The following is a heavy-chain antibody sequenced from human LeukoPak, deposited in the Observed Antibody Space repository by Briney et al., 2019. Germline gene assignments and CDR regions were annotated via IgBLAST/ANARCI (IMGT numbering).Heavy chain of an antibody. CDR2: ITWNGGRI. J-gene: IGHJ4*02. Sequence: GGSLRLSCAASGFTFDDFAMHWVRQTPGKGLEWVSSITWNGGRIGYADSVKGRFTISRDNTRNSLYLQMNSLRTEDTAFYYCARGLTTVTAYFEYWRQGTLVTVSS. V-gene: IGHV3-9*01. D-gene: IGHD4-17*01. CDR1: GFTFDDFA. CDR3: ARGLTTVTAYFEY.